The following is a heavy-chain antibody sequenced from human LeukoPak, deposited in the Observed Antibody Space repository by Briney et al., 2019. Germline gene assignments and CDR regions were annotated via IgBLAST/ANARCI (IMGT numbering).Heavy chain of an antibody. CDR1: GYTFTNYG. V-gene: IGHV1-18*01. CDR3: ARGSLYYYYYYMDV. J-gene: IGHJ6*03. Sequence: ASVKVSCKAPGYTFTNYGISWVRQAPGQGLEWMGWISAYSGHTKYVQRLQGRVTMTTDTSTSTVYMELRSLRSEDTAVYYCARGSLYYYYYYMDVWGKGTTVTISS. D-gene: IGHD2-8*01. CDR2: ISAYSGHT.